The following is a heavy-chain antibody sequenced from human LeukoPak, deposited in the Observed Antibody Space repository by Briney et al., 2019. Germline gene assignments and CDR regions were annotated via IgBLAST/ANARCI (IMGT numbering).Heavy chain of an antibody. V-gene: IGHV1-2*06. J-gene: IGHJ6*03. Sequence: ASVKVSCKDSRYTFTANYIHWVRQAPGQGLEWVGRIHPNSGGATYAPNFPDRVTLTRHTSINTAYMEMSGLRSDDAAVYYCARAYYDSSGYFGWGADYYYYYMDVWGEGTTVTISS. D-gene: IGHD3-22*01. CDR2: IHPNSGGA. CDR3: ARAYYDSSGYFGWGADYYYYYMDV. CDR1: RYTFTANY.